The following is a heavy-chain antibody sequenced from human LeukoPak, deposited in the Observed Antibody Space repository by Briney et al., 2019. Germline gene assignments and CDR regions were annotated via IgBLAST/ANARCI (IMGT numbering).Heavy chain of an antibody. V-gene: IGHV1-8*03. J-gene: IGHJ5*02. D-gene: IGHD3-22*01. Sequence: ASVKVSCKASGYTFTSYDINWVRQATGQGLEWMGWMNPNSGNTGYAQKFQGRVTITRNTSISTAYMELSSLRSEDTAVYYCARCLWHYDSSGYYYQENWFDPWGQGTLVTVSS. CDR2: MNPNSGNT. CDR3: ARCLWHYDSSGYYYQENWFDP. CDR1: GYTFTSYD.